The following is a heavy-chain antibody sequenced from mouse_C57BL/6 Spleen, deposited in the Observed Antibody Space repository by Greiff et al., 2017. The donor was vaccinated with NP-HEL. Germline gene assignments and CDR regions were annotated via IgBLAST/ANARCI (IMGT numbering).Heavy chain of an antibody. D-gene: IGHD4-1*01. Sequence: VQLQQSGPELVKPGASVKISCKASGYAFSSSWMNWVKQRPGKGLEWIGRIYPGDGDTNYNGKFKGKATLTADKSSSTAYMQHSSLTSEDSAVYFCARSRWDGRYFDVWGTGTTVTVSS. CDR1: GYAFSSSW. CDR3: ARSRWDGRYFDV. CDR2: IYPGDGDT. J-gene: IGHJ1*03. V-gene: IGHV1-82*01.